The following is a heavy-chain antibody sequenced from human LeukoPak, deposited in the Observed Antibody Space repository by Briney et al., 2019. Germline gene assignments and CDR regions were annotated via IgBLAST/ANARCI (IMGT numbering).Heavy chain of an antibody. Sequence: GGSLRLSCAASGFTVSSNYMSWVRQAPGKGLEWVSVIYSGGSTYYADSVKGRFTISRDNSKNTLYLQMNSLRAEDTAVYYCARLSTVTTSFDYWGQGTLVTVSS. J-gene: IGHJ4*02. CDR1: GFTVSSNY. V-gene: IGHV3-53*01. D-gene: IGHD4-17*01. CDR2: IYSGGST. CDR3: ARLSTVTTSFDY.